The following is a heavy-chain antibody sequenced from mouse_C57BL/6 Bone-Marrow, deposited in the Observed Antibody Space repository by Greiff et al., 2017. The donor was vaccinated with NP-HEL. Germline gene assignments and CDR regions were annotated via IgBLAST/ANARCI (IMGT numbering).Heavy chain of an antibody. J-gene: IGHJ3*01. D-gene: IGHD1-1*01. V-gene: IGHV1-62-2*01. Sequence: QVQLQQPGAELVKPGASVKLSCKASGYTFTEYSMHWVKQRPGQGLEWIGWIYPGSGSTKYNEKFKDKATLTADKSSSTAYMELSRLTSEDSAVNFCALHDDEGPSWYGSSCPPWFAYWGQGTLVTVSA. CDR2: IYPGSGST. CDR1: GYTFTEYS. CDR3: ALHDDEGPSWYGSSCPPWFAY.